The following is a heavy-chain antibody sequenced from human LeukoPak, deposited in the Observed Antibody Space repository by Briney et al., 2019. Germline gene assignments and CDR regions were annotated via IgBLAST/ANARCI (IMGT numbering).Heavy chain of an antibody. D-gene: IGHD6-6*01. V-gene: IGHV4-4*07. Sequence: PSETLSLTCTVSGGSISSYYWSWIRQPAGKGLEWIGRIYTSGSTNYNPSLKSRVTMSVDTSKNQFSLKLSSVTAADTAVYYCARDLEYSSSSGRYYYGMDVWGQGTTVTVSS. CDR1: GGSISSYY. J-gene: IGHJ6*02. CDR2: IYTSGST. CDR3: ARDLEYSSSSGRYYYGMDV.